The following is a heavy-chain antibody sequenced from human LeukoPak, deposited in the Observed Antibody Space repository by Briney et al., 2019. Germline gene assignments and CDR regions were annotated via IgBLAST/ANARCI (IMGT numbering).Heavy chain of an antibody. J-gene: IGHJ6*02. CDR1: GGSISSDY. CDR3: ARLYSSSWYVYDYYYYYGMDV. D-gene: IGHD6-13*01. CDR2: IYYSGST. V-gene: IGHV4-59*08. Sequence: SETLSLTCTVSGGSISSDYWSWIREPPGKGLEGMGYIYYSGSTNYNPSLKSRVTISVDTSKNQFSLKLGSVTAADTAVYYCARLYSSSWYVYDYYYYYGMDVWGQGTTVTVSS.